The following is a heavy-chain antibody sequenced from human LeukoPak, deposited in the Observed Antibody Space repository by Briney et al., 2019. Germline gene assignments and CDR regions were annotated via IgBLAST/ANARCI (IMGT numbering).Heavy chain of an antibody. J-gene: IGHJ3*01. CDR3: ARDPRVNYLDTFDL. CDR1: GFTFSGCA. D-gene: IGHD5-24*01. Sequence: GGSLRLSCAASGFTFSGCAMTWVRQAPGKGLEWVSGISASGSSTYYADSVKGRFTISRDNSKNMLYLQMNSLRAEDTAVFYCARDPRVNYLDTFDLWGQGTMVTVSS. CDR2: ISASGSST. V-gene: IGHV3-23*01.